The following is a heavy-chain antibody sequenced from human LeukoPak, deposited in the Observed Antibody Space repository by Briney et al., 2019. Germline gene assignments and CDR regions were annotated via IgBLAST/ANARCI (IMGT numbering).Heavy chain of an antibody. D-gene: IGHD3-9*01. J-gene: IGHJ4*02. CDR3: AREYYDILTGYEYYFDY. CDR1: GYSISSGYY. V-gene: IGHV4-38-2*02. Sequence: SETLSLTCTVSGYSISSGYYWGWIRQPPGKGLEWIGSIYHSGSTYYNPSLKSRVTISVDTSKNQFSLKLSSVTAADTAVYYCAREYYDILTGYEYYFDYWGQGTLVTVSS. CDR2: IYHSGST.